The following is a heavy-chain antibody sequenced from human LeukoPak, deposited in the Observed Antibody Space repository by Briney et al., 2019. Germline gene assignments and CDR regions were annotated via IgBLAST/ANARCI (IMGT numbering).Heavy chain of an antibody. J-gene: IGHJ4*02. Sequence: ASVTVSCAVSGYTFTSYGISWVRQAPGQGPEWMGWISAYNGNTNYAQKLQGRVTMTTDTSTSTAYMELRSLRSDDTAVYYCAREVIVGVIDYWGQGTLVTVSS. CDR3: AREVIVGVIDY. V-gene: IGHV1-18*01. D-gene: IGHD1-26*01. CDR2: ISAYNGNT. CDR1: GYTFTSYG.